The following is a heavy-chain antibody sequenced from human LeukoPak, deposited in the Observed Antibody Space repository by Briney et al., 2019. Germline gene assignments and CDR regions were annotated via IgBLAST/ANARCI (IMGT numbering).Heavy chain of an antibody. CDR2: ISYDGSNK. D-gene: IGHD1-14*01. CDR1: GFTFSSYG. CDR3: AKDTGPDRALELFDI. V-gene: IGHV3-30*18. J-gene: IGHJ3*02. Sequence: PGRSLRLSCVASGFTFSSYGIHWVRQAPGKGLEWVAVISYDGSNKYYTDSAKGRFTISRDNSKNTLYLQVNSLRAEDTAVYYCAKDTGPDRALELFDIWGQGTMVTVSS.